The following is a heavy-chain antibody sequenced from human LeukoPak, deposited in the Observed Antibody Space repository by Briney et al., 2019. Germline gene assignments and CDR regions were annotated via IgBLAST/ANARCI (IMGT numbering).Heavy chain of an antibody. V-gene: IGHV1-69*06. CDR3: ATSRDYGDQYYFDY. D-gene: IGHD4-17*01. Sequence: SVKVSCKATGGTFSSYAISWVRQAPGQGLEWMGGIIPIFGTANYAQKFQGRVTITADKSTSTAYMELSSLRSEDTAVYYCATSRDYGDQYYFDYWGQGTLVTVSS. CDR1: GGTFSSYA. J-gene: IGHJ4*02. CDR2: IIPIFGTA.